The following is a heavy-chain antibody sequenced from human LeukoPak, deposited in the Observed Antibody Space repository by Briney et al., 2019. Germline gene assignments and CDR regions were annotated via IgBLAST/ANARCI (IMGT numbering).Heavy chain of an antibody. CDR3: ARDGYSIGRAFDP. V-gene: IGHV4-34*01. CDR1: GGSFSAYY. CDR2: ISHRGST. Sequence: SETLSLTCSVYGGSFSAYYWIWLRQSPEMGLQWIGEISHRGSTNYNPSLRSRLTMSVDTSKHQFSLKLSSVTAADSAVYYCARDGYSIGRAFDPWGQGMLVTVSS. J-gene: IGHJ5*02. D-gene: IGHD5-18*01.